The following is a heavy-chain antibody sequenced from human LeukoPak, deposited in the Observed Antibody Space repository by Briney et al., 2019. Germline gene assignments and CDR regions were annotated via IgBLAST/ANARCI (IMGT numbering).Heavy chain of an antibody. D-gene: IGHD3-22*01. Sequence: SETLSLTCTVSGVSISSGDYYWSWIRQPPGKGLEWIGYIYYSGSTYYNPSLKSRVTISVDTSKNQFSLKLSSVTAADTAVYYCARAGYYYDSSGQDDAFDIWGQGTMVTVSS. CDR1: GVSISSGDYY. V-gene: IGHV4-30-4*01. CDR2: IYYSGST. J-gene: IGHJ3*02. CDR3: ARAGYYYDSSGQDDAFDI.